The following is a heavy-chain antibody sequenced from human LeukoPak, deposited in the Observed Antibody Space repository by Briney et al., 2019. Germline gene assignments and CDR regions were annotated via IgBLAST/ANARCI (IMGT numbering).Heavy chain of an antibody. CDR3: ARQVELGNDY. CDR2: IYTSGST. D-gene: IGHD7-27*01. Sequence: SQTLSLTCTVSGGSISSGSYYWSWIRQPAGKGLEWIGRIYTSGSTNYNPSLKSRVTISVDTSKNQFSLKLSSVTAADTAVYYCARQVELGNDYWGQGTLVTVSS. CDR1: GGSISSGSYY. V-gene: IGHV4-61*02. J-gene: IGHJ4*02.